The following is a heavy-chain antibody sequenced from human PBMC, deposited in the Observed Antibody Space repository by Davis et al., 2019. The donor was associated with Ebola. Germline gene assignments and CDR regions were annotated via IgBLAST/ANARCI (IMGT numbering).Heavy chain of an antibody. Sequence: SQTLSLTCAVYGGSFSSYYWSWIRQPPGKGLEWIGYIYYSGSTNYNPSLKSRVTISVDTSKNQFSLKLSSVTAADTAVYYCARGGEWELSYYFDYWGQGTLVTVSS. CDR1: GGSFSSYY. V-gene: IGHV4-59*01. J-gene: IGHJ4*02. CDR3: ARGGEWELSYYFDY. D-gene: IGHD1-26*01. CDR2: IYYSGST.